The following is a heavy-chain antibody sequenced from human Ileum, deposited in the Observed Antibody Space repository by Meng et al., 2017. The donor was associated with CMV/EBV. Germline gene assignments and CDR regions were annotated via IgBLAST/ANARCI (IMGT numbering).Heavy chain of an antibody. CDR1: GDSIRSSNVF. D-gene: IGHD4-17*01. V-gene: IGHV4-39*07. Sequence: HLQGRGPGLVTSTATLSLTCSASGDSIRSSNVFWGWIRQPPGKGLEWIGHIHQSGGTYYNPSLRSRVTISVDTSKNQFSLKLTSVTAADTAVYYCARDAPTGGTDYWGQGTLVTVSS. CDR3: ARDAPTGGTDY. CDR2: IHQSGGT. J-gene: IGHJ4*02.